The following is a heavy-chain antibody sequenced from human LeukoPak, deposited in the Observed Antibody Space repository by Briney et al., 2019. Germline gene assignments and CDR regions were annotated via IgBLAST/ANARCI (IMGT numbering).Heavy chain of an antibody. CDR3: ERGSVGVFDY. J-gene: IGHJ4*02. CDR1: GFTFSSYE. CDR2: ISTSGSSK. Sequence: GGSLRLSCAASGFTFSSYEMNWVRQAPGKGLEWVSHISTSGSSKYHADSVRGRFTISRDNAKNSLYLQMNSLRAEDTAVYYCERGSVGVFDYWGQGTLVTVSS. V-gene: IGHV3-48*03. D-gene: IGHD3-16*01.